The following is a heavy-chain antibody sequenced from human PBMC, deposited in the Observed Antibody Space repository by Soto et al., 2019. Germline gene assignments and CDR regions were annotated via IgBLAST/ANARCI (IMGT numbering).Heavy chain of an antibody. Sequence: SETLSLTCIVSGGSINSGGHYWIWIRQHPGKGLEWIGHIYKTGSTDFNPSLKDRLTISIDASKNQFSLSLRSVTDADTAVYYCARDRIQFSVDVWGQGTTVTVSS. CDR2: IYKTGST. V-gene: IGHV4-31*03. J-gene: IGHJ6*02. CDR3: ARDRIQFSVDV. D-gene: IGHD5-18*01. CDR1: GGSINSGGHY.